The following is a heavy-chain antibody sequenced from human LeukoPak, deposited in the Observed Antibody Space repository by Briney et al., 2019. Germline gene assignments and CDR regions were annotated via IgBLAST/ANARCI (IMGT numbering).Heavy chain of an antibody. CDR3: ARDYGSGTYRDAFDI. CDR2: IYPGDSDT. J-gene: IGHJ3*02. Sequence: GESLKISCKGSGYSFTTYYIGWVRQMPGKGLEWMGIIYPGDSDTKYSPSFQGQVTISADKSTSTAYLQWSSLKASDTATYYCARDYGSGTYRDAFDIWGQGTMVTASS. CDR1: GYSFTTYY. V-gene: IGHV5-51*01. D-gene: IGHD3-10*01.